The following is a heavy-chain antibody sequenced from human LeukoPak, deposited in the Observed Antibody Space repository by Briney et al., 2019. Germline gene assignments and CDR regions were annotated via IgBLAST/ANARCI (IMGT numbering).Heavy chain of an antibody. Sequence: PSETLSLTCTVSGGSISGYYWSWIRQPPGKGLEWVGYIYYSGSTKNNPSLKSRVTISVDTSKNQFSLKLSSVTAADTAVYYCARGYDSPNWFDPWGQGTLVTVSS. V-gene: IGHV4-59*01. CDR3: ARGYDSPNWFDP. D-gene: IGHD3-22*01. CDR2: IYYSGST. J-gene: IGHJ5*02. CDR1: GGSISGYY.